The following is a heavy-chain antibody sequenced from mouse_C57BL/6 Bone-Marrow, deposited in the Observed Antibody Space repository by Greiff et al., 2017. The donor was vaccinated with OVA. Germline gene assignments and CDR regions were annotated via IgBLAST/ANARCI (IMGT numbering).Heavy chain of an antibody. CDR1: GFTFSSYG. D-gene: IGHD2-2*01. V-gene: IGHV5-6*01. J-gene: IGHJ1*03. CDR3: ASPWGLRYFDV. CDR2: ISSGGSYT. Sequence: EVQLQESGGDLVKPGGSLKLSCAASGFTFSSYGMSWVRQTPDKRLEWVATISSGGSYTYYPDSVKGRFTISRDNAKNTLYLQMSSLKSEDTAMYYCASPWGLRYFDVWGTGTTVTVSS.